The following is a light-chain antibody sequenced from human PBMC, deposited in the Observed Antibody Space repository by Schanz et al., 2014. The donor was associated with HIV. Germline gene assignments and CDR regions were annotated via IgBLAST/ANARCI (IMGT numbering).Light chain of an antibody. CDR1: QSVKSNF. V-gene: IGKV3-20*01. J-gene: IGKJ1*01. CDR3: QQYGGSPLIT. Sequence: EIVLTQSPGTLSLSPGERGTLSCRASQSVKSNFIGWYQQKPGQAPRLLIFGASNRATGIPDRFSGGVSGTDFTLTISRVEPEDYAVYYCQQYGGSPLITFGQGTKV. CDR2: GAS.